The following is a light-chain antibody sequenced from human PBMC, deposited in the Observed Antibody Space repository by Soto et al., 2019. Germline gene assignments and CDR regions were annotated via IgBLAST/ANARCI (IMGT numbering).Light chain of an antibody. J-gene: IGKJ1*01. CDR3: IQSVQQPSP. CDR2: EVS. Sequence: DLVVTQAPLGRSVIHRQRACMWCNWSQIVLYSDGKTYVHWYLQKPGQPPQLLIDEVSNRFSGVSDRFSGSGSGTDLPKKVSRVEAGAAEVYYCIQSVQQPSPLAHGTKVDIK. CDR1: QIVLYSDGKTY. V-gene: IGKV2D-29*01.